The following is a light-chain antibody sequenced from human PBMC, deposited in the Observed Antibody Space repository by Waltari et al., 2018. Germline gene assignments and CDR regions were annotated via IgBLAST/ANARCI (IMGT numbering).Light chain of an antibody. V-gene: IGLV3-1*01. CDR1: KLGDTY. CDR2: QDT. J-gene: IGLJ2*01. Sequence: SYELTHPPSVSVSPGQTASITRSGHKLGDTYAHWYQQKPGQSPLLVIYQDTKRPTGIPERFSGSNSGNTATLTISGTQALDEADYYCQAWDSSTAVVFGGGTKLTVL. CDR3: QAWDSSTAVV.